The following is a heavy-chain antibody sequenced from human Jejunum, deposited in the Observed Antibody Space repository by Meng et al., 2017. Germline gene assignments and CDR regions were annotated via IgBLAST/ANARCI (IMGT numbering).Heavy chain of an antibody. CDR3: AKVAYRTSEDY. V-gene: IGHV3-43*01. CDR2: ITWDGDST. CDR1: VFTFDDYT. J-gene: IGHJ4*02. Sequence: EVQLVESGGVVVQPVGSLRLACVVSVFTFDDYTMYWVRQAPGKGLEWVSHITWDGDSTYYADSVKGRFTISRDNSKNSLYLQMSSLRTEDTALYYCAKVAYRTSEDYWGQGTLVTVSS. D-gene: IGHD6-6*01.